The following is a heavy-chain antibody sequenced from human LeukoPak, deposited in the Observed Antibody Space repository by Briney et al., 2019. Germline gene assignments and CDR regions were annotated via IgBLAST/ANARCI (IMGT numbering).Heavy chain of an antibody. CDR2: INTDGSSI. D-gene: IGHD2/OR15-2a*01. J-gene: IGHJ6*02. CDR1: GFTFSSYW. V-gene: IGHV3-74*01. Sequence: GGSLRLSCVASGFTFSSYWMHWVRQAPGKGLVWVSLINTDGSSIIYADSVKGRFTISRDNAKNTLYLQMNNLRAEDTAMYYCARDLTSVYAMDVWGQGTTVTVSS. CDR3: ARDLTSVYAMDV.